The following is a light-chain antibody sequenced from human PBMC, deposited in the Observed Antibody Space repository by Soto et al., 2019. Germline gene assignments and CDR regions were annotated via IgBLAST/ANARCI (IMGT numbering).Light chain of an antibody. J-gene: IGLJ1*01. CDR3: QSYDRSLSGRV. V-gene: IGLV1-40*01. CDR2: GNN. CDR1: SSNIGAGYD. Sequence: QSVLTQPPSVSGAPGQRVTISCTGSSSNIGAGYDVHWYQQLPGTAPKLLIYGNNNRPSGVPDRFSGSKSGTSASLAITGFQAEDEADYYCQSYDRSLSGRVFGTGTKLTVL.